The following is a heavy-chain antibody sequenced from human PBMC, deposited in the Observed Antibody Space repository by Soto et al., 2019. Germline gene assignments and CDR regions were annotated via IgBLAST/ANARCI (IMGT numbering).Heavy chain of an antibody. Sequence: GGSLRLSCTASGFTFRSYWMHWVRQAPGKGLVWVSRINSDGSSTTYADSVKGRFTISRDNAKNTLYLQMNSLRAEDTAVYYCARGAAMASLDYWGQGTLVTVSS. CDR1: GFTFRSYW. CDR2: INSDGSST. D-gene: IGHD5-18*01. J-gene: IGHJ4*02. V-gene: IGHV3-74*01. CDR3: ARGAAMASLDY.